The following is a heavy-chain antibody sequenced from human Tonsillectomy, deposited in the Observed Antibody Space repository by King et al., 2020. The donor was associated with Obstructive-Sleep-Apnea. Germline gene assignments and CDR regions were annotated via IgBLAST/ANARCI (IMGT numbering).Heavy chain of an antibody. Sequence: VQLVESGGGLVKPGGSLRISCAASGFTFSSYSMNWVRQAPGKGLEWVSSISSSSSYIYYADSVKGRFTISRDNAKNSLYLQMNSLRAEDTAVYYCARDDYYDSSGYYYYFDYWGQGTLVTVSS. V-gene: IGHV3-21*01. CDR3: ARDDYYDSSGYYYYFDY. CDR2: ISSSSSYI. CDR1: GFTFSSYS. D-gene: IGHD3-22*01. J-gene: IGHJ4*02.